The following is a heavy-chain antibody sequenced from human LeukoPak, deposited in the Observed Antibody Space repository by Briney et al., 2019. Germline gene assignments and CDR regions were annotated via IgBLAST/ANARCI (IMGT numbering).Heavy chain of an antibody. J-gene: IGHJ4*02. D-gene: IGHD1-14*01. CDR3: ARGRFNFDY. V-gene: IGHV3-30*03. CDR2: ISYDGSNK. Sequence: PGGSLRLSCAASGFTFSSYGMHWVRQAPGKGLEWVAVISYDGSNKYYADSVKGRFTISRDNSKNTLYLQMNSLRAEDTAVYYCARGRFNFDYWGQGTLVTVSS. CDR1: GFTFSSYG.